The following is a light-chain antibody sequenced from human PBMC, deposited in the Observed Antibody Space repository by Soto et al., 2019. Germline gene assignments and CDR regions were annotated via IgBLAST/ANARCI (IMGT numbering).Light chain of an antibody. CDR1: SSDVGSYEF. Sequence: VLTQPASVSESPGQSITISCTGTSSDVGSYEFVSWYQQYPGKAPKLMIYEGSKRPSGVSDRFSGSKSGNTASLTISGLQAEDEADYFCCSYAGGSNVFGAGTKLTVL. CDR2: EGS. CDR3: CSYAGGSNV. J-gene: IGLJ1*01. V-gene: IGLV2-23*03.